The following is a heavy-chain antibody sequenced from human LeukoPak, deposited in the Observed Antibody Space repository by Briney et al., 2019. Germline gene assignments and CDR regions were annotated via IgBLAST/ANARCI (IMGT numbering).Heavy chain of an antibody. Sequence: SQTLSLTCTVSGGSLSSGDYYWSWIRQPPGTGLEWIGYIYYSGSTYYNPSLKSRVTISVDTSKNQFSLKLSSVTAADTAVYYCARESGRGLRWYFDYWGQGTLVTVSS. D-gene: IGHD4-23*01. CDR1: GGSLSSGDYY. V-gene: IGHV4-30-4*01. CDR2: IYYSGST. CDR3: ARESGRGLRWYFDY. J-gene: IGHJ4*02.